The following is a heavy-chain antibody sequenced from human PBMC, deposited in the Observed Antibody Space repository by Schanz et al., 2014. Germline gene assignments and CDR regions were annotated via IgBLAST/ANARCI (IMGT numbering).Heavy chain of an antibody. CDR3: ASERGYSYGYGAFDI. J-gene: IGHJ3*02. CDR1: GFTFSTYA. Sequence: EVQLVESGGGLVQPGGSLRLSCATSGFTFSTYAMNWVRQAPGKGLEWVSGISGTGTKTYYADSVKGRFTISRDNSKNTLYLQMNSLRAEDTALYYCASERGYSYGYGAFDIWGQGTMVTVSS. CDR2: ISGTGTKT. D-gene: IGHD5-18*01. V-gene: IGHV3-23*04.